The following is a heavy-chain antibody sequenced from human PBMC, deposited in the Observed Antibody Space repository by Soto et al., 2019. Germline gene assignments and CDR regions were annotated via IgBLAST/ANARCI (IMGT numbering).Heavy chain of an antibody. V-gene: IGHV4-39*01. CDR1: GGSIDSSDFY. CDR3: SSRQVWLLSEKFYYYDMDA. J-gene: IGHJ6*02. D-gene: IGHD2-21*02. CDR2: TYYKRNT. Sequence: SETLSLTCSVSGGSIDSSDFYWVWVRQAPGEGLEWIGSTYYKRNTYYNSFLRSRVTLSVDTSKNQFSLRLSSVTAADTAVYFCSSRQVWLLSEKFYYYDMDARGQGTTVTVS.